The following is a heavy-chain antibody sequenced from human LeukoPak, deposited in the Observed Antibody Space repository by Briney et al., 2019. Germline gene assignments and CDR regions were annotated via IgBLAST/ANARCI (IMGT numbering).Heavy chain of an antibody. J-gene: IGHJ6*02. CDR3: ARDLVVTKRSNDYYYCGMDV. V-gene: IGHV1-46*01. Sequence: ASVKVSCKASGYTFTSYYMHWVRQAPGQGLERMGIINPSGGSTSYAQKFQGRVTMTRDTSTSTVYMELSSLRSEDTAVYYCARDLVVTKRSNDYYYCGMDVWGQGTTVTVSS. D-gene: IGHD3-22*01. CDR2: INPSGGST. CDR1: GYTFTSYY.